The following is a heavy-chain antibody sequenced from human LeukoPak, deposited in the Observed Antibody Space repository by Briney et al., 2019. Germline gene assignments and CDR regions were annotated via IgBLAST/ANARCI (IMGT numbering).Heavy chain of an antibody. CDR3: ARGRATVTTHGLDH. Sequence: ASVKVSCKASVYTFTSCEINCVPQATGHGLEWMGWMNPNSGNIAYAQKFQGRVTITRNTSINTAYMELSSLTSEDTAMYYCARGRATVTTHGLDHWGQGILVAVSS. CDR2: MNPNSGNI. CDR1: VYTFTSCE. J-gene: IGHJ5*02. V-gene: IGHV1-8*03. D-gene: IGHD4-11*01.